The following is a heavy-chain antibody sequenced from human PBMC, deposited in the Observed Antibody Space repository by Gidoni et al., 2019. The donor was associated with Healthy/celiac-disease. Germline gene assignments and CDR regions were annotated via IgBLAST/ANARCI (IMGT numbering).Heavy chain of an antibody. CDR1: GFTFSSYG. D-gene: IGHD6-6*01. Sequence: GRSLRLSCAASGFTFSSYGMHWVRQAPGKGLEWVAVISYDGSNKYYADSVKGRFTISRDNSKNTLYLQMNSLRAEDTAVYYCAKDHFPYSSSSPFDYWGQGTLVTVS. CDR3: AKDHFPYSSSSPFDY. V-gene: IGHV3-30*18. CDR2: ISYDGSNK. J-gene: IGHJ4*02.